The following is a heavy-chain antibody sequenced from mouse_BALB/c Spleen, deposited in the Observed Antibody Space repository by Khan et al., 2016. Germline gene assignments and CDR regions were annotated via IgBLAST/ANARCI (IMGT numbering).Heavy chain of an antibody. V-gene: IGHV1-54*01. D-gene: IGHD1-1*01. CDR2: INPGSGGT. J-gene: IGHJ3*01. CDR3: ARADYYGSSGAY. Sequence: QVQLKESGAELVRPGTSVKVSCKASGYAFTNYLIEWVKQRPGQGLEWIGVINPGSGGTNYNEKFKGKATLTADKYSSTAYMQLSSLTSDDSAVYFCARADYYGSSGAYWGQGTLVTVSA. CDR1: GYAFTNYL.